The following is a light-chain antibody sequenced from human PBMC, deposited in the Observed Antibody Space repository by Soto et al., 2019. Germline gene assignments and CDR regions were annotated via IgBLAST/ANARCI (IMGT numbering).Light chain of an antibody. CDR2: AVS. J-gene: IGKJ3*01. CDR3: QQYNDWPFT. Sequence: EIVMTQSPGTLSVSPGERATLSCRASQSVSVNLAWYQQKPGQAPRLLIYAVSTSATGIPARFSGSESGTEFTLTINSLQSEDLAVYYCQQYNDWPFTFGPGTKVEIK. CDR1: QSVSVN. V-gene: IGKV3-15*01.